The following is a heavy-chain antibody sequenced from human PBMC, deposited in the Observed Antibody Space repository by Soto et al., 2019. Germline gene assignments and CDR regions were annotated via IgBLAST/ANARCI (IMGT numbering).Heavy chain of an antibody. J-gene: IGHJ5*02. V-gene: IGHV1-46*01. D-gene: IGHD3-3*01. CDR3: ARDKGYDFWRFNWFDP. Sequence: ASVKVSCKASGYTFTSYYMHWVRQAPGQGLEWMGIINPSGGSTSYAQKFQGRVTMTRDTSTSTVYMELSSLRSEDTAVYYCARDKGYDFWRFNWFDPRGQGALVTVSS. CDR2: INPSGGST. CDR1: GYTFTSYY.